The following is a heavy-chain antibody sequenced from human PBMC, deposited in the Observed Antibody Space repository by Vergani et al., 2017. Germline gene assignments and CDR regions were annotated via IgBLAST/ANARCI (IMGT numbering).Heavy chain of an antibody. V-gene: IGHV4-59*01. CDR1: GGSISSYY. CDR2: IYYSGST. CDR3: ARTAERNSGSYFSPRHLGGFDP. J-gene: IGHJ5*02. D-gene: IGHD1-26*01. Sequence: QVQLQESGPGLVKPSETLSLTCTVSGGSISSYYWSWIRQPPGKGLAWIGYIYYSGSTNYNPSLKSRVTISVDPAKNQFSLKLSSVTAADTAVYYCARTAERNSGSYFSPRHLGGFDPWGQGTLVTVSS.